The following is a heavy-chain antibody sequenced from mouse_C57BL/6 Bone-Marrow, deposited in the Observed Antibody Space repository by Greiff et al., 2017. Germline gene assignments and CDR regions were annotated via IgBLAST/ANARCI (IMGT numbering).Heavy chain of an antibody. V-gene: IGHV1-69*01. J-gene: IGHJ4*01. CDR1: GYTFTSYW. CDR2: LDPSDSYT. CDR3: AAIYYYGSSTYYYAMDY. D-gene: IGHD1-1*01. Sequence: QVQLQQPGAELVMPGASVKLSCKASGYTFTSYWMHWVKQRPGQGLEWIGELDPSDSYTNYNQKFKVKSTLTVDKSSSTAYMPLSRLTSAASAVYYCAAIYYYGSSTYYYAMDYWGQGTSGTVSS.